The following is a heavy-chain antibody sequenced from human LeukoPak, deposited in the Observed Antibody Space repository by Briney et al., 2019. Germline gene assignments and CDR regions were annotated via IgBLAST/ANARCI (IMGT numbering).Heavy chain of an antibody. CDR2: INHGGST. D-gene: IGHD5-24*01. V-gene: IGHV4-34*01. CDR3: ARKREGYNCFDS. Sequence: PSETLSLTCAVYGGSLSGYYWTWIRQSPGKGLEWIGEINHGGSTNFNASLKSRVTLSVDTSRNQFSLKLDSVTAADTSVYYCARKREGYNCFDSWGQGTLVTVSS. J-gene: IGHJ4*02. CDR1: GGSLSGYY.